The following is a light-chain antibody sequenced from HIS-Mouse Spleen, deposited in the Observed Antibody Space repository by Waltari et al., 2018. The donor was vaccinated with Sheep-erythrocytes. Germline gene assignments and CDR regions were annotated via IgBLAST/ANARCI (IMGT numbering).Light chain of an antibody. Sequence: SSELTQDPAVSVALGQTVRITGQGDSLRSYYASWYQQKPGQAPVLVIYGKNNRPSGIPDRFSGSSSGNTASLPITGAQAEDEADYYCNSRDSSGNHLVFGGGTKLTVL. J-gene: IGLJ3*02. CDR3: NSRDSSGNHLV. V-gene: IGLV3-19*01. CDR2: GKN. CDR1: SLRSYY.